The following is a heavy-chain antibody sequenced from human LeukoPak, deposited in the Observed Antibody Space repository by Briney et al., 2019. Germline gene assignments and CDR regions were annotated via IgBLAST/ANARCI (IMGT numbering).Heavy chain of an antibody. CDR3: ARDPIVGVPGGWFDP. V-gene: IGHV1-58*02. CDR2: IVVGSGNT. J-gene: IGHJ5*02. Sequence: SVKVSCKASGFTFTSSAMQWVRQARGQRLEWIGWIVVGSGNTNYAQKFQGRVTMTRDTSISTAYMELSRLRSDDTAVYYCARDPIVGVPGGWFDPWGQGTLVTVSS. CDR1: GFTFTSSA. D-gene: IGHD1-26*01.